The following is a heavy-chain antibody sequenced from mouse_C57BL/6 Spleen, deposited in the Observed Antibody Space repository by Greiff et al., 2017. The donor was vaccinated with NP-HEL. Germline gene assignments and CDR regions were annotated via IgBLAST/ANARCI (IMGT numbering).Heavy chain of an antibody. Sequence: VQLQQPGTELVKPGASVKLSCKASGYTFTSYWMHWVKQRPGQGLEWIGNINPSNGGTNYNEKFKSKATLTVDKSSSTAYMQLSSLTSEDSAVYYCARWDTTVVARDYFDYWGQGTTLTVSS. CDR3: ARWDTTVVARDYFDY. CDR2: INPSNGGT. J-gene: IGHJ2*01. D-gene: IGHD1-1*01. CDR1: GYTFTSYW. V-gene: IGHV1-53*01.